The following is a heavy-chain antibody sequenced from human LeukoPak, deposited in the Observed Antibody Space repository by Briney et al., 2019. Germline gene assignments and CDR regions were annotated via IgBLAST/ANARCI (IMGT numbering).Heavy chain of an antibody. CDR1: GYTFTSYD. D-gene: IGHD4-23*01. J-gene: IGHJ6*02. V-gene: IGHV1-8*01. Sequence: ASVKVSCKASGYTFTSYDINWVRQATGQGLEWMGWMNPNSGNTGYAQKFQGRVTMTRNTSISTAYMELSSLRSEDTAVYYCARGPSYGGNSGYGMDVWSQGTTVTVSS. CDR3: ARGPSYGGNSGYGMDV. CDR2: MNPNSGNT.